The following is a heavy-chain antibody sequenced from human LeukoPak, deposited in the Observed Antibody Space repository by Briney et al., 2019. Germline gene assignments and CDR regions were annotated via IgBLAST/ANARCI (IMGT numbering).Heavy chain of an antibody. D-gene: IGHD6-13*01. J-gene: IGHJ5*02. CDR3: ARAKGRSSPVNP. CDR2: ISSSSSYI. CDR1: GFTFSSYS. V-gene: IGHV3-21*01. Sequence: GGSLRLSCAASGFTFSSYSMNWVRQAPGKGLEWVSSISSSSSYIYYADSVKGRLTISRDNAKNSLYLQMNSLRAEDTAVYYCARAKGRSSPVNPWGQGTLVTVSS.